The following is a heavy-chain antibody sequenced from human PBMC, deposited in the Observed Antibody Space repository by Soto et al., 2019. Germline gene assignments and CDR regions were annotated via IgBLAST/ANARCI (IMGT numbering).Heavy chain of an antibody. J-gene: IGHJ5*02. CDR1: GGSISSGGYY. CDR2: IYYSGTT. CDR3: ARCSLVVVPAPGFDP. Sequence: SETLSLTCTVSGGSISSGGYYWSWIRQHPGKGLEWIGYIYYSGTTYYNPSLKSRVTISVDTSKNQFSLKLSSVSAADTALYYCARCSLVVVPAPGFDPWGRGTLVTAPQ. V-gene: IGHV4-31*03. D-gene: IGHD2-2*01.